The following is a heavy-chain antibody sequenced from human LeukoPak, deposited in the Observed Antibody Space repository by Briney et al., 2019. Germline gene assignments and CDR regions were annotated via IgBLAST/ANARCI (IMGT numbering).Heavy chain of an antibody. CDR2: MNPNSGNT. Sequence: ASVKVSXKASGYTFTSYDINWVRQATGQGLEWMGWMNPNSGNTGYAQKFQGRVTITRNTSISTAYMELSSLRSEDTAVYYCARGPRSHTNWFDPWGQGTLVTVSS. CDR3: ARGPRSHTNWFDP. CDR1: GYTFTSYD. V-gene: IGHV1-8*03. J-gene: IGHJ5*02.